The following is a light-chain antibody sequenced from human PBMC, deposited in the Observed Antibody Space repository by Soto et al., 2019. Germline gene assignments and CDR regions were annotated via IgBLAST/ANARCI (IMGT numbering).Light chain of an antibody. Sequence: DIQMTQSPSTLSASVGDRVTITCRASQRISSWLAWYQQKPGKAPKLLIYDASRLESGVPSRFRGSGSGTEFTLTISSLQPDDFSTYYCQQYNSYSYTFGQGTKLEIK. CDR2: DAS. J-gene: IGKJ2*01. V-gene: IGKV1-5*01. CDR3: QQYNSYSYT. CDR1: QRISSW.